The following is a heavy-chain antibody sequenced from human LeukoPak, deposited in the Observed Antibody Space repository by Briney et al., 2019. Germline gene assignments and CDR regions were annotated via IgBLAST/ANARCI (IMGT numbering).Heavy chain of an antibody. CDR3: ARTRGADCTNGVCLNFDY. Sequence: PSETLSLTCTVSGGSISSSSYYWGWLRQPPGKGLEWIGSIYYSGSTYYNPSLKSRVTISVDTSKNQFSLKLSSVTAADTAVYYCARTRGADCTNGVCLNFDYWGQGTLVSVSS. V-gene: IGHV4-39*07. D-gene: IGHD2-8*01. CDR1: GGSISSSSYY. CDR2: IYYSGST. J-gene: IGHJ4*02.